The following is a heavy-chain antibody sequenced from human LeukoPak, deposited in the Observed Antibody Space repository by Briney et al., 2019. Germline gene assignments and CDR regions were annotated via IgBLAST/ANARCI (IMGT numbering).Heavy chain of an antibody. Sequence: ASVKVSCKASGYTFTGYYMHWVRQAPGQGLEWMGWINPNSGGTNYAQKFQGRVTMTRDTSISTAYMELSRLRSDDTAVYYCARGSTGTTRGEWFDPWGQGTLVTVSS. V-gene: IGHV1-2*02. J-gene: IGHJ5*02. D-gene: IGHD1-1*01. CDR3: ARGSTGTTRGEWFDP. CDR2: INPNSGGT. CDR1: GYTFTGYY.